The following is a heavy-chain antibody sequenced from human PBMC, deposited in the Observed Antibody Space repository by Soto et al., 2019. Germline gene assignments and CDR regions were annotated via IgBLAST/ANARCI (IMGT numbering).Heavy chain of an antibody. Sequence: QITLKESGPTLVKPTQTLTLTCTFSGFLLSTSGVGVAWIRQPPGKDREWLELIYWDDDKRYRPSLESRLTITKDTSKNQVVLTMTNMDSVDTATYYCAYLPCSGGSCYWFSFSGMDVWGQGTTVTVSS. CDR3: AYLPCSGGSCYWFSFSGMDV. D-gene: IGHD2-15*01. J-gene: IGHJ6*02. V-gene: IGHV2-5*02. CDR1: GFLLSTSGVG. CDR2: IYWDDDK.